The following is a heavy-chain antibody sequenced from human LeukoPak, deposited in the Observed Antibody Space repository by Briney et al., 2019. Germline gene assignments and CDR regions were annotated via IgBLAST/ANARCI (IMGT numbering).Heavy chain of an antibody. V-gene: IGHV1-24*01. CDR3: ATSRLEGGSSRGPFDC. CDR2: FDPEDGET. D-gene: IGHD1-26*01. CDR1: GYTLTESS. J-gene: IGHJ4*02. Sequence: ASVKVSCKVSGYTLTESSMHWVRQAPGKGLEWMGGFDPEDGETIYAQKFQGRVTMTEDTSTDTAYMELSSLRSEDTAVYYCATSRLEGGSSRGPFDCWGQGTLVTVSS.